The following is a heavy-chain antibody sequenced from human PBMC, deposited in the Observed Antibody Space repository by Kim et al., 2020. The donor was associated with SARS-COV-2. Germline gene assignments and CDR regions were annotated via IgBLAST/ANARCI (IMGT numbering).Heavy chain of an antibody. Sequence: GESLKISCKGSGYTFITYWISLVRQMPGKGLEWMGRIDPSDSYTNYSPSFQGHVTMSADKSISTAYLQWSSLKASDTAMYYCARLTMSGFTTNAFEIWGQGTMVSVSS. V-gene: IGHV5-10-1*01. CDR3: ARLTMSGFTTNAFEI. CDR1: GYTFITYW. CDR2: IDPSDSYT. D-gene: IGHD3-10*02. J-gene: IGHJ3*02.